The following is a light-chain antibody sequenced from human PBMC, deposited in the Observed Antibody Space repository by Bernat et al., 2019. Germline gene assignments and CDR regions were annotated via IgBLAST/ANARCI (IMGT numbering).Light chain of an antibody. CDR2: DVN. Sequence: QSALTQPASVSGSPGQSITISCTGTSSDVGAYNYVSWYQQHPDRAPKLMIYDVNNRPSGGSNRFSGSKSGNTASLTISGLQAEDEADYYCSSYTSSGTLVFGGGTKLTVL. J-gene: IGLJ3*02. CDR1: SSDVGAYNY. CDR3: SSYTSSGTLV. V-gene: IGLV2-14*03.